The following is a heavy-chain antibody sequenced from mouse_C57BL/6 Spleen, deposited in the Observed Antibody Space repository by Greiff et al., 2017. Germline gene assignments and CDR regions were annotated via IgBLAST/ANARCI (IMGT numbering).Heavy chain of an antibody. Sequence: VQLQQSGPELVKPGASVKLSCKASGYTFTSYDINWVKQRPGQGLEWIGWIYPRDGSTKYNEKFKGKATLTVDTSSSTAYMELHSLTSEDSAVYFCARGGNYDGYPAWFAYWGQGTLVTVSA. J-gene: IGHJ3*01. CDR3: ARGGNYDGYPAWFAY. CDR2: IYPRDGST. V-gene: IGHV1-85*01. CDR1: GYTFTSYD. D-gene: IGHD2-3*01.